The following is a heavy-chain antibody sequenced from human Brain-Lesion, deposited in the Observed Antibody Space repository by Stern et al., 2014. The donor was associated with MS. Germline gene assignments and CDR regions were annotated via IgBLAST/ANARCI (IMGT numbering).Heavy chain of an antibody. J-gene: IGHJ4*02. CDR3: ARGSREVLLPRFYFDY. V-gene: IGHV4-31*03. CDR2: IYHSGRT. CDR1: GGSISSGNYY. D-gene: IGHD3-3*01. Sequence: QVQLVESGPGLVKPSQTLSLTCTVSGGSISSGNYYWSWIRQHPGKGLAWIGSIYHSGRTYYNPPLKSRVTTSIDTSKNQFSLKLSSVTAADTAVYYCARGSREVLLPRFYFDYWGQGTLVTVSS.